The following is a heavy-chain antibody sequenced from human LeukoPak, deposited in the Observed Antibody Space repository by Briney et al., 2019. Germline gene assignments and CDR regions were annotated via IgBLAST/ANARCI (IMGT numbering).Heavy chain of an antibody. D-gene: IGHD3-9*01. CDR2: ITGSGTST. J-gene: IGHJ4*02. CDR3: VIWGDYDVLTGYYVPDY. Sequence: GASLRLSCVASGFTFSNYAMSWVRQAPGKGLEWVSAITGSGTSTYYADSLKGRFTISRDNSKDTVFLQMNSLRHEDTAIYYCVIWGDYDVLTGYYVPDYWGQGTLVTVSS. V-gene: IGHV3-23*01. CDR1: GFTFSNYA.